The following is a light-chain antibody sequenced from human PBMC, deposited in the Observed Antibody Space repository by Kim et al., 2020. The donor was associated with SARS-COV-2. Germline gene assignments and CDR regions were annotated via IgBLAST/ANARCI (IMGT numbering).Light chain of an antibody. CDR2: QDS. J-gene: IGLJ2*01. Sequence: SYELTQPPSVSVSPGQTATITCSGDKVGGKYVCWYQQKPGQSPVLVIYQDSHRPSGIPGRFSGSNSANTATLTISGTQALDEADYYCQAWDSGTVVFGGGTKVTVL. CDR1: KVGGKY. CDR3: QAWDSGTVV. V-gene: IGLV3-1*01.